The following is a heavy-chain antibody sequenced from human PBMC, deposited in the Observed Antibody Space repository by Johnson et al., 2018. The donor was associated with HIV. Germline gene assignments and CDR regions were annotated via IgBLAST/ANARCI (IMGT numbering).Heavy chain of an antibody. V-gene: IGHV3-30*14. J-gene: IGHJ3*01. CDR3: ATDYNFWSGRPDSFDV. CDR1: GFTFSSYA. Sequence: QVQLVESGGGVVQPGRSLRLSCAASGFTFSSYAMHWVRQAPGKGLEWVAVISYDGSNKYYADSVKGRFTISRDNSKNTLYLQMDSLRAEDMGVYYCATDYNFWSGRPDSFDVWGQGTMVTVSS. CDR2: ISYDGSNK. D-gene: IGHD3-3*01.